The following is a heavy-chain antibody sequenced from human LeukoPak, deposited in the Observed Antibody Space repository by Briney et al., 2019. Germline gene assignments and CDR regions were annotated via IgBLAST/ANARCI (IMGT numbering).Heavy chain of an antibody. D-gene: IGHD6-19*01. CDR2: INHSGST. Sequence: SETLSLTCAVYGWSFSGYYWSWIRQPPGKALSWIGEINHSGSTNYNPSLMSRVTISVDTSKNQFSLKLSSVTAADTAVYYCARGPGGWYTLDYWGQGTLVTVSS. CDR3: ARGPGGWYTLDY. J-gene: IGHJ4*02. V-gene: IGHV4-34*01. CDR1: GWSFSGYY.